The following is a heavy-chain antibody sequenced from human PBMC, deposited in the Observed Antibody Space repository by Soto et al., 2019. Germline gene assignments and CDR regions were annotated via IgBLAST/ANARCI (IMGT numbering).Heavy chain of an antibody. CDR1: VFTLSGYA. Sequence: EVQLAESGGGLAQPGGSLRLSCAASVFTLSGYAMDWVRQAPGKGLEYVSGISSNGVGTYYANSVQGRFTISRDNSKNRVYLQMGSLRPEDIAVYYCAGRARPDFYYMDVWGKGTTVSVS. CDR3: AGRARPDFYYMDV. V-gene: IGHV3-64*01. CDR2: ISSNGVGT. J-gene: IGHJ6*03. D-gene: IGHD6-6*01.